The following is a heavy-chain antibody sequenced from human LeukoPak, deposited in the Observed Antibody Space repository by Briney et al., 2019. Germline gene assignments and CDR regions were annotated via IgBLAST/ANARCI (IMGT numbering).Heavy chain of an antibody. V-gene: IGHV4-38-2*01. CDR1: GYSISSGYY. J-gene: IGHJ4*02. CDR3: AREMTTVTTTIDY. CDR2: IYHSGST. Sequence: SETLSLTCAVSGYSISSGYYWGWSRPPPGKGLEWIGSIYHSGSTYYNPSLKSRVTISVDTSKNQFSLKLSSVTAADTAVYYCAREMTTVTTTIDYWGQGTLVTVSS. D-gene: IGHD4-17*01.